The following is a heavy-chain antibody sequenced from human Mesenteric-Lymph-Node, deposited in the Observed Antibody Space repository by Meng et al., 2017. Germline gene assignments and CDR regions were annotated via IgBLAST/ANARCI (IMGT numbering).Heavy chain of an antibody. CDR2: INAGNGNT. CDR3: ARGRAGYYDSIDDAFDI. D-gene: IGHD3-22*01. V-gene: IGHV1-3*01. CDR1: GYTFTSYG. Sequence: ASVKVSCKASGYTFTSYGISWVRQAPGQGLEWMGWINAGNGNTKYSQKFQGRVTITRDTSASTAYMELSSLRSEDTAVYYCARGRAGYYDSIDDAFDIWGQGTMVTVSS. J-gene: IGHJ3*02.